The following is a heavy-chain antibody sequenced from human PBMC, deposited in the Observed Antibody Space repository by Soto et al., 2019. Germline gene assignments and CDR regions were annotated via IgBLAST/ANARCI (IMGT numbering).Heavy chain of an antibody. CDR1: GVNVSRNY. V-gene: IGHV3-66*01. CDR3: ARSTHIAMGDSFDC. Sequence: EVQVVESGGGLVQPGGSLRLSCAASGVNVSRNYMAWVRLAPGRGLEWVSFIYNDGRTADADSVKGRFIIYKDHSKNTLSLQRNSQIVEDTAVYYCARSTHIAMGDSFDCWVRCTAVIVSS. D-gene: IGHD2-15*01. CDR2: IYNDGRT. J-gene: IGHJ3*01.